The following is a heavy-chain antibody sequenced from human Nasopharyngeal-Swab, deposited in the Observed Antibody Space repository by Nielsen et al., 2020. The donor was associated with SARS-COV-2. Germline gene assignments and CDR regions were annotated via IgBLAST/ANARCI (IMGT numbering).Heavy chain of an antibody. D-gene: IGHD3-10*01. V-gene: IGHV3-23*01. J-gene: IGHJ3*02. CDR1: GFNFSSYA. Sequence: ESLKISCEASGFNFSSYAMSWVRQAPGQGLEWVSVIGGRGGSTYYAESVKGRFTISRDNSKNTLYLQMNSLRAEDTAVYYCAKDHGSGYDAFDIWGQGTMVTFSS. CDR3: AKDHGSGYDAFDI. CDR2: IGGRGGST.